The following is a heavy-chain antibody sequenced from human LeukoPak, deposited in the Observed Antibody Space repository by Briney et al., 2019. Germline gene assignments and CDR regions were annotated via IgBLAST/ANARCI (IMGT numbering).Heavy chain of an antibody. J-gene: IGHJ4*02. CDR1: GYSISSGYY. Sequence: SETLSLTCTVSGYSISSGYYWGWIRQPPGKGLEWIGSIYYSGSTYYNPSLESRVTMSVDTSKNQFSLKLSSVTAADTAVYYCARERGEYDIDYWGQGTLVTVSS. CDR2: IYYSGST. D-gene: IGHD3-22*01. CDR3: ARERGEYDIDY. V-gene: IGHV4-38-2*02.